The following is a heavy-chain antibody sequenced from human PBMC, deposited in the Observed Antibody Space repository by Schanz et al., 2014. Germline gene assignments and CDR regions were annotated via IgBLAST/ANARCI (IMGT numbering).Heavy chain of an antibody. CDR1: GYTFTSDS. Sequence: QLQLVQSGAEVKKPGASVKVSCKASGYTFTSDSMHWVRQAPGQGLEWMGMINPSGGSTTYAQNFQGRVTITADKSTSTAYMELTSLRSEDTAVYYCAGTYCSSTSCYTGYYYMDVWGKGTTVTVSS. J-gene: IGHJ6*03. CDR2: INPSGGST. D-gene: IGHD2-2*02. CDR3: AGTYCSSTSCYTGYYYMDV. V-gene: IGHV1-46*01.